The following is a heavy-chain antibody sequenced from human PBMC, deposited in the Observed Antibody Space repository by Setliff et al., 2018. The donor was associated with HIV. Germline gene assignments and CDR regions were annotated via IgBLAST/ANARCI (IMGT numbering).Heavy chain of an antibody. V-gene: IGHV1-69*13. CDR1: RDSFAWFA. CDR2: IVPGDGST. J-gene: IGHJ4*02. Sequence: ASVKVSCKTSRDSFAWFAMNWVRQAPGQGPEWMGGIVPGDGSTKYAQKFHDRLTFSADESTTTVYMELSNLRSDDTAVYFCARGRGAYYECFDQWGQGTLVTVSS. CDR3: ARGRGAYYECFDQ. D-gene: IGHD1-26*01.